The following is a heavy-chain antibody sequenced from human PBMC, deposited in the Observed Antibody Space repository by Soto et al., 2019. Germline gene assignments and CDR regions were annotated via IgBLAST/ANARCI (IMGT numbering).Heavy chain of an antibody. Sequence: SVKVACKASGYTFTSYGISWVRLAPGQGLEWMGWSSAYNGNTNYAQKLQGRVTMTTDTSTSKAYMEVRSLRSDDTAVYYCVRDPDIVVVVAATGEYYFDYWGQGTLVTVSS. CDR3: VRDPDIVVVVAATGEYYFDY. V-gene: IGHV1-18*01. J-gene: IGHJ4*02. CDR2: SSAYNGNT. D-gene: IGHD2-15*01. CDR1: GYTFTSYG.